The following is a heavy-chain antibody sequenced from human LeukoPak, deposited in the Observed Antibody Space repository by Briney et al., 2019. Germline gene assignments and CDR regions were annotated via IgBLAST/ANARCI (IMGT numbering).Heavy chain of an antibody. CDR2: INHSGST. CDR1: GGSFSGYY. Sequence: SETLSHTCAVYGGSFSGYYWSWIRQPPGKGLEWIGEINHSGSTNYNPSLKSRVTISVDTSKNQFSLKLSSVTAADTAVYYCAGAALVVYDSSGYYPRPHDAFDIWGQGTMVTVSS. D-gene: IGHD3-22*01. V-gene: IGHV4-34*01. J-gene: IGHJ3*02. CDR3: AGAALVVYDSSGYYPRPHDAFDI.